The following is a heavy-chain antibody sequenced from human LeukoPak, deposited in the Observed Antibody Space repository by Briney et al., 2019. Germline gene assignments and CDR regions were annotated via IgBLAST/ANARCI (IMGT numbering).Heavy chain of an antibody. CDR3: ASQTMVRGVIGYGWFDP. CDR2: IYYSGST. Sequence: SETLSLTRTVSGGSISSYYWSWIRQPPGKGLEWIGYIYYSGSTNYNPSLKSRVTISVDTSKNQFSLKLSSVTAADTAVYYCASQTMVRGVIGYGWFDPWGQGTLVTVSS. CDR1: GGSISSYY. J-gene: IGHJ5*02. V-gene: IGHV4-59*08. D-gene: IGHD3-10*01.